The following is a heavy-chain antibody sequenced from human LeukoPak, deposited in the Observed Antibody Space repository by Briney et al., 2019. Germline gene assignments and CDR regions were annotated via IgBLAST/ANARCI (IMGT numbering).Heavy chain of an antibody. CDR3: AKDSAMIVVVTTDY. V-gene: IGHV3-9*01. CDR1: GFTFDDYA. Sequence: PGGSLRLSCAASGFTFDDYAMHWVRQAPGKGLEWVSGISWNSGSIGYADSVKGRFTISRDNAKNSLYLQMNSLRAEDTAVYYCAKDSAMIVVVTTDYWGQGTLVTVSS. J-gene: IGHJ4*02. CDR2: ISWNSGSI. D-gene: IGHD3-22*01.